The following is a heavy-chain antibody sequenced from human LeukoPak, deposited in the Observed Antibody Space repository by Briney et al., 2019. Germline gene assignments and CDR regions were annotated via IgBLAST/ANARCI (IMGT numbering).Heavy chain of an antibody. CDR1: GYTFTSYD. CDR3: ARVIKGSYDILTGYYTERWFDP. V-gene: IGHV1-8*03. J-gene: IGHJ5*02. D-gene: IGHD3-9*01. Sequence: ASVKVSCKASGYTFTSYDINWVRQATGQGLEWMGWMNPNSGNTAYAQKFQGRVTITRNTSISTAYMELSSLRAEDTALYHCARVIKGSYDILTGYYTERWFDPWGQGTLVTVSS. CDR2: MNPNSGNT.